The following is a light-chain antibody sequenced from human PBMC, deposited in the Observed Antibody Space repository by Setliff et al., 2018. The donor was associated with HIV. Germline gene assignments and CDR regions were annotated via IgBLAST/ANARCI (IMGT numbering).Light chain of an antibody. CDR1: SSDVGAYNY. J-gene: IGLJ1*01. CDR2: DVN. CDR3: SSYAGNNKGV. Sequence: QSALTQPPSASGSPGQSVTISCTGTSSDVGAYNYVSWYQQHPGKAPKLMIYDVNKRPSGVPDRFSGSKSGNTASLTVSGLQAEDEADYYCSSYAGNNKGVFGTGTKVTVL. V-gene: IGLV2-8*01.